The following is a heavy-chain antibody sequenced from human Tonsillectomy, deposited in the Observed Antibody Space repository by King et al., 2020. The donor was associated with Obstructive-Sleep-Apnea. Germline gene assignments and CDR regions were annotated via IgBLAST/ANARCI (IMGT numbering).Heavy chain of an antibody. CDR3: ARDGGDRGYFDY. Sequence: QLQLQESGPGLVKPSETLSLTCTVSGGSISSYYWSWIRQPPGKGLEWIGYIYYSGSTNYNPSLKSRVTISVDTSKNQFSLKLSSVTAADTAVYYCARDGGDRGYFDYWGQGTLVTVSS. CDR1: GGSISSYY. CDR2: IYYSGST. J-gene: IGHJ4*02. D-gene: IGHD2-21*02. V-gene: IGHV4-59*01.